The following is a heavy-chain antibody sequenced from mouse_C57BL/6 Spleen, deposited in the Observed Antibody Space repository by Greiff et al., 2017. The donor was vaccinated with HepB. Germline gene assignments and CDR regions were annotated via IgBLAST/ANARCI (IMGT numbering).Heavy chain of an antibody. CDR3: ARDHDYYGSSYWYFDV. J-gene: IGHJ1*03. Sequence: VQLQQSGPGLVQPSQSLSITCTVSGFSLTSYGVHWVRQSPGKGLEWLGVIWSGGSTDYNAAFISRLSISKDNSKSQVFFKMNSLQADDTAIYYCARDHDYYGSSYWYFDVWGTGTTVTVSS. CDR1: GFSLTSYG. D-gene: IGHD1-1*01. CDR2: IWSGGST. V-gene: IGHV2-2*01.